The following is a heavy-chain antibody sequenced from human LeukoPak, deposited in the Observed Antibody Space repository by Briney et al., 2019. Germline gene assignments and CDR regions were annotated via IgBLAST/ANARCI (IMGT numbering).Heavy chain of an antibody. CDR2: IYYSGST. D-gene: IGHD3-22*01. CDR1: GGSISSYY. J-gene: IGHJ5*02. Sequence: PSETLSLTCTVSGGSISSYYWSWIRQPPGKGLEWIGYIYYSGSTNYNPSLKSRVTISVDTSKDQFSLKLSSVTAADTAVYYCARGTEYYYDSSGYVWFDPWGQGTLVTVSS. V-gene: IGHV4-59*12. CDR3: ARGTEYYYDSSGYVWFDP.